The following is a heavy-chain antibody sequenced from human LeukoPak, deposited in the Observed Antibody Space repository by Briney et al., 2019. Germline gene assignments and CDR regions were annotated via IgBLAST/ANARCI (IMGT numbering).Heavy chain of an antibody. Sequence: ASVKVSCKASGYTFTSYGISWVRQAPGQGLEWMGWISAYNGNTNYAQKLQGRVTVTTDTSTTTAYMELRSLRSDDTAVYYCARVGGSAIFGVLRPFDPWGQGTLVTVSS. D-gene: IGHD3-3*01. J-gene: IGHJ5*02. CDR1: GYTFTSYG. V-gene: IGHV1-18*01. CDR3: ARVGGSAIFGVLRPFDP. CDR2: ISAYNGNT.